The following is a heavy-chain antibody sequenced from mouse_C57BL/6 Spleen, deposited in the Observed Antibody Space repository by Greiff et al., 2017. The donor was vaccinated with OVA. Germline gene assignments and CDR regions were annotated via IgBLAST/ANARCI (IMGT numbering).Heavy chain of an antibody. CDR2: INPGSGGT. CDR1: GYAFTNYL. CDR3: ARSDYGVFAY. J-gene: IGHJ3*01. Sequence: VQGVESGAELVRPGTSAKVSCKASGYAFTNYLIEWVKQRPGQGLEWIGVINPGSGGTNYNEKFKGKATLTADKSSSTAYMQLSSLTSEDSAVYFCARSDYGVFAYWGQGTLVTVSA. D-gene: IGHD2-4*01. V-gene: IGHV1-54*01.